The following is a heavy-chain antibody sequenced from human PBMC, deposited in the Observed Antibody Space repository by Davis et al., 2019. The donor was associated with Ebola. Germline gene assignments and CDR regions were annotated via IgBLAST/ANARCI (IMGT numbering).Heavy chain of an antibody. J-gene: IGHJ4*02. Sequence: RWVRQPPGKGLEWIGYISYSGNTYYNPSLKSRVTISVDTSENHFSLKLSSVTAADTAVYYCATGAYYGSGYYFDYWGQGTLVTVSS. CDR2: ISYSGNT. CDR3: ATGAYYGSGYYFDY. D-gene: IGHD3-10*01. V-gene: IGHV4-30-4*01.